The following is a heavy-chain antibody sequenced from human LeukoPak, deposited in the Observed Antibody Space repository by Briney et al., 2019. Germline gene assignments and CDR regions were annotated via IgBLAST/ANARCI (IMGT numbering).Heavy chain of an antibody. V-gene: IGHV1-2*02. CDR1: GYTFTGYY. J-gene: IGHJ4*02. CDR3: ARGRSGSYYEAFYFDY. D-gene: IGHD3-10*01. CDR2: ISPNSGGT. Sequence: ASVKVSWKASGYTFTGYYLHWVRQAPGQGLEWMGWISPNSGGTNSAQKFQGRVTLTRDMSISTVYMELRSLTSDDTAIFYCARGRSGSYYEAFYFDYWGQGTLVTVSS.